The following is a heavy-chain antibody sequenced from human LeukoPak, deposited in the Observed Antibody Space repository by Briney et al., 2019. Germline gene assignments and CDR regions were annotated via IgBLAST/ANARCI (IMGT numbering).Heavy chain of an antibody. CDR2: INPSGGST. V-gene: IGHV1-46*01. D-gene: IGHD3-3*01. Sequence: ASVKGSCKASGYTFTSYYMHWVRQAPGQGLEWMGIINPSGGSTSYAQKFQGRVTMTRDTSTSTVYMELSSLRSDDTAVYYCARGSYDFWSGYYTGTRPLDYWGQGTLVTVSS. CDR3: ARGSYDFWSGYYTGTRPLDY. CDR1: GYTFTSYY. J-gene: IGHJ4*02.